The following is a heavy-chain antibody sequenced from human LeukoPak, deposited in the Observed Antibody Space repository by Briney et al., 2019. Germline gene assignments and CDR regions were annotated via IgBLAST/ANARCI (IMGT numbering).Heavy chain of an antibody. J-gene: IGHJ4*02. Sequence: GGSLRLSCAASGFTFSSYAMSWVRQAPGKGLEWVSAISGSGGSTYYADSVKGRFTISRDNSKNTLCLQMNSLRAEDTAVYYCAKDLYDSSGSRPLYFDYWGQGTLVTVSS. CDR2: ISGSGGST. CDR3: AKDLYDSSGSRPLYFDY. V-gene: IGHV3-23*01. D-gene: IGHD3-22*01. CDR1: GFTFSSYA.